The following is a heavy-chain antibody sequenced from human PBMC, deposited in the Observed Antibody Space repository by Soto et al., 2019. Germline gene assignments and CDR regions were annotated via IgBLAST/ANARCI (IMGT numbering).Heavy chain of an antibody. Sequence: VQLVESGGGVVQPGRSLRLSCAASGFTFSSYALSWVRQAPGKGLEWVSAISGSGGSTYYADSVKGRFTISRDNSKNTLYLQMNSLRDEDTAVYYCARGAARPGYNWFDPWGQGTLVTVSS. CDR3: ARGAARPGYNWFDP. V-gene: IGHV3-23*04. D-gene: IGHD6-6*01. CDR1: GFTFSSYA. CDR2: ISGSGGST. J-gene: IGHJ5*02.